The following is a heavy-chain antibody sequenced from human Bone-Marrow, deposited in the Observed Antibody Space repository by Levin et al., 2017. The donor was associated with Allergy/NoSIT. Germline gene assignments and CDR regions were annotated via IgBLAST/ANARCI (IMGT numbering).Heavy chain of an antibody. CDR2: INPKNGDT. CDR1: GSTFSDNY. CDR3: ARDEESEGMASA. D-gene: IGHD5-24*01. Sequence: GGSLRLSCEASGSTFSDNYIHWVRQAPGQGLEWMGWINPKNGDTHYAQKFQDRVTLTRDTSITTAYMDISRLTSDDTAVYYCARDEESEGMASAWGQGTLITVSS. V-gene: IGHV1-2*02. J-gene: IGHJ5*02.